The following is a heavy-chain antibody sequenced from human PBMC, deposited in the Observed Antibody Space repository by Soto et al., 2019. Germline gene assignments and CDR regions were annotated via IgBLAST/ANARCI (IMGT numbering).Heavy chain of an antibody. D-gene: IGHD1-26*01. CDR3: ARHSYKTYYMDV. CDR1: GGSISSYY. V-gene: IGHV4-59*08. J-gene: IGHJ6*03. CDR2: IYYSGST. Sequence: SETLSLTCTVSGGSISSYYWSWIRQPPGKGLEWIGYIYYSGSTNYNPSLKSRVTISVDTSKNQFSLKLSSVTAADTAVYYCARHSYKTYYMDVWGKGTTVTVSS.